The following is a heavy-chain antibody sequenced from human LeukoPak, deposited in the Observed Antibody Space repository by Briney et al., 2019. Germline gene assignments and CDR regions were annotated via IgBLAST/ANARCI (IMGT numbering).Heavy chain of an antibody. J-gene: IGHJ5*02. D-gene: IGHD6-19*01. CDR2: ISGSGGST. CDR1: GFTFSSYA. CDR3: AKAKTVAGAGYNWFDP. Sequence: HTGGSLRLSCAASGFTFSSYAMSWVRQAPGKGLEWVSAISGSGGSTYYADSVKGRFTISRDNSKNTLYLQMNSLRAEDTAVYYCAKAKTVAGAGYNWFDPWGRGTLVTVSS. V-gene: IGHV3-23*01.